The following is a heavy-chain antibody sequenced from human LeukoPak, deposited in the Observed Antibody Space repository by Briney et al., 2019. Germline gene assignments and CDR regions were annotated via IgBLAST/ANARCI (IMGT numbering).Heavy chain of an antibody. CDR3: AQDMYYDFCSGYYTGNNYYYGMDV. Sequence: SLRLSCASSGFTFDDYAMHWVRQAPGKGLEWVSGISWNSGSIGYADSVKGRFTISRDNAKNSLYLQMNSLRAEDTALYYCAQDMYYDFCSGYYTGNNYYYGMDVWGHGAKATASS. J-gene: IGHJ6*02. V-gene: IGHV3-9*01. CDR2: ISWNSGSI. D-gene: IGHD3-3*01. CDR1: GFTFDDYA.